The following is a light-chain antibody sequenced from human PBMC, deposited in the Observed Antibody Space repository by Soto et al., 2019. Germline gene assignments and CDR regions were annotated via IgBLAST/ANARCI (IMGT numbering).Light chain of an antibody. Sequence: QSVLTQPPSASGTPGQRVTISCSGSSSNIGRYPVHWYQQLPRTAPNLLIHNNNQRPSGVPVRFSCSKSGTSASLAISGLQYEEEADYYCAAWDDSLNGVLFGGGTKLTVL. V-gene: IGLV1-44*01. CDR3: AAWDDSLNGVL. CDR2: NNN. J-gene: IGLJ2*01. CDR1: SSNIGRYP.